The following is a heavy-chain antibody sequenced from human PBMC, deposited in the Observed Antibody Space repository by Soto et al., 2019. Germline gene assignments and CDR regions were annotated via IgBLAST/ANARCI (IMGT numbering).Heavy chain of an antibody. D-gene: IGHD3-22*01. J-gene: IGHJ3*02. CDR3: ARDANSSGSKGAFDI. V-gene: IGHV3-30-3*01. Sequence: GGSLRLSCAASGFTFSSYAMHWVRQAPGKGLEWVAVISYDGSNKYYADSVKGRFTISRDNSKNTLYLQMNSLRAEDTAVYYCARDANSSGSKGAFDIWGQGTMVTVSS. CDR2: ISYDGSNK. CDR1: GFTFSSYA.